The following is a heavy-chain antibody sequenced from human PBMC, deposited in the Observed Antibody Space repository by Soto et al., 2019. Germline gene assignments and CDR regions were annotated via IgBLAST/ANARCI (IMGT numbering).Heavy chain of an antibody. J-gene: IGHJ4*02. CDR3: ARAPVGLDTISYFDY. D-gene: IGHD3-3*01. CDR2: FYNEAST. V-gene: IGHV4-30-4*01. CDR1: CDSVSSGGIH. Sequence: TLSLTCTVSCDSVSSGGIHWAWPRRPPGKGLEWIGYFYNEASTDYRPSLEGRMHMSLDATRNHYSLRLTSVTAADTAVYFCARAPVGLDTISYFDYWGQGKLVTVSS.